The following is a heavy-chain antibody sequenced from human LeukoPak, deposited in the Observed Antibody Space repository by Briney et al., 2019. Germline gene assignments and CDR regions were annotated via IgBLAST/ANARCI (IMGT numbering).Heavy chain of an antibody. CDR1: GGSISSGGYY. D-gene: IGHD2-8*01. J-gene: IGHJ5*02. Sequence: PSETLSLTCTVSGGSISSGGYYWSWIRQPPGKGLEWIGEINHSESTNYNPSLKSRVTVSVDTSKNQFSLKLTSVTAADTAVYYCATRPDGPGWFDPWGQGTLVTVSS. V-gene: IGHV4-39*07. CDR3: ATRPDGPGWFDP. CDR2: INHSEST.